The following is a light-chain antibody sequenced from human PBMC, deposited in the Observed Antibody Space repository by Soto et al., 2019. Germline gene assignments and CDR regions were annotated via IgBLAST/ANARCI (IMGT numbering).Light chain of an antibody. CDR2: SNN. CDR3: AAWDDSLNGWV. V-gene: IGLV1-44*01. J-gene: IGLJ3*02. Sequence: QPVLTQPPSASGTPGQRVAISCSGSSSNIGSNTVNWYQQLPGTAPKLLMYSNNQRPSGVPVRFSGSKSGTSASLAISGLQSEDEADYYCAAWDDSLNGWVFGGGTKLTVL. CDR1: SSNIGSNT.